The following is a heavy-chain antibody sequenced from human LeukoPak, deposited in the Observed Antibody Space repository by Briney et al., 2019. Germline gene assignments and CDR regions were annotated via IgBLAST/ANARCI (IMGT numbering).Heavy chain of an antibody. CDR1: GYTSTSYY. V-gene: IGHV1-2*02. CDR2: INPNSGGT. D-gene: IGHD6-6*01. J-gene: IGHJ4*02. CDR3: ARDHSSSPYYFDY. Sequence: ASVKVSCKASGYTSTSYYMHWVRQAPGQGLEWMGWINPNSGGTNYAQKFQGRVTMTRDTSISTAYMELSRLRSDDTAVYYCARDHSSSPYYFDYWGQGTLVTVSS.